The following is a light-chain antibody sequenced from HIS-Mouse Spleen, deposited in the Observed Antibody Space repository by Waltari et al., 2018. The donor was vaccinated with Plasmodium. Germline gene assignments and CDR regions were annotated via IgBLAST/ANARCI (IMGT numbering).Light chain of an antibody. CDR3: QQYNNWPAWT. Sequence: EIVMTQSPATLSVSPGERATLSCRASQSVSSNLAWYQQKPCQAPRLLIYGASTRATGIPARFRGSGSGTEFTLTISSLQSEDFAVYYCQQYNNWPAWTFGQGTKVEIK. CDR1: QSVSSN. V-gene: IGKV3-15*01. CDR2: GAS. J-gene: IGKJ1*01.